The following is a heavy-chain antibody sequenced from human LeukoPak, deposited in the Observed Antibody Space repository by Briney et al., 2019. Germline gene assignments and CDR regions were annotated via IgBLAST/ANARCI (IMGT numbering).Heavy chain of an antibody. Sequence: GESLNISCKGSGYSFTSYWIGWVRQMPGKGLEWMGIIYPGDSDTRYSPSFQGQVTISADKSISTAYLQWSSLKASDTAMYYCARSVVRYSSGWYYFDYWGQGTLVTVSS. D-gene: IGHD6-19*01. CDR2: IYPGDSDT. J-gene: IGHJ4*02. V-gene: IGHV5-51*01. CDR3: ARSVVRYSSGWYYFDY. CDR1: GYSFTSYW.